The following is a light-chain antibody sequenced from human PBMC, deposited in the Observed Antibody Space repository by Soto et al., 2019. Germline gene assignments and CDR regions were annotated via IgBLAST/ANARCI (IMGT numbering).Light chain of an antibody. V-gene: IGLV2-14*01. Sequence: QSALTQPTSVSGSPGQPITISCTGTSRDVGSYNYVSWYQPHPGKAPKLMIYDVSNRPSGVSNRFSGSKSGNTASLTISGLQAEDEADYYCSSYTSSSTLVVFGSGTKLAVL. CDR2: DVS. CDR1: SRDVGSYNY. CDR3: SSYTSSSTLVV. J-gene: IGLJ1*01.